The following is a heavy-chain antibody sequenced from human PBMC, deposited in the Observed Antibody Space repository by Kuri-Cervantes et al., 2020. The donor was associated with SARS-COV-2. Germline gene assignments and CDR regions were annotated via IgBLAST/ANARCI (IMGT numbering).Heavy chain of an antibody. D-gene: IGHD3-9*01. J-gene: IGHJ6*02. V-gene: IGHV3-23*01. CDR3: AKADWANYYYYYGVDV. Sequence: ETLSLTCAASGFTFSSYAMSWVRQSPGKGLEWVSAISGSGGSTYYADSVKGRFTISRDNSKNTLYLQMNSLRAEDTAVYYCAKADWANYYYYYGVDVWGQGTTVTVSS. CDR1: GFTFSSYA. CDR2: ISGSGGST.